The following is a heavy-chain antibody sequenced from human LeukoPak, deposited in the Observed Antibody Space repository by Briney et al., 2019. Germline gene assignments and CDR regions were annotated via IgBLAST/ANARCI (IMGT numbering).Heavy chain of an antibody. CDR1: GFTFSSYA. D-gene: IGHD3-10*01. V-gene: IGHV3-23*01. CDR3: AKDTLEGWVRGAFDI. J-gene: IGHJ3*02. Sequence: GGSLRLSCAASGFTFSSYAMSWVRQAPGKGLEWVSGISGSGGSTYYADSVKGRFTISRDNSKNTLYLQMNSLRTEDTAVYYCAKDTLEGWVRGAFDIWGQGTMVTVSS. CDR2: ISGSGGST.